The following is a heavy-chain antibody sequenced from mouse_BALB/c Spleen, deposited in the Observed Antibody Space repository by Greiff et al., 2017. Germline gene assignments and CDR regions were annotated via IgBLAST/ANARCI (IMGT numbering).Heavy chain of an antibody. CDR1: GFAFSRYW. D-gene: IGHD2-1*01. V-gene: IGHV4-1*02. CDR2: INPDSSTI. CDR3: ARRSYGNYEDY. Sequence: EVMLVESGGGLVQPGGSLKLSCAASGFAFSRYWMSWVRQAPGKGLEWIGEINPDSSTINYTPSLKDKFIISRDNAKNTLYLQMSKVRSEDTALYYCARRSYGNYEDYWGQGTTLTVSS. J-gene: IGHJ2*01.